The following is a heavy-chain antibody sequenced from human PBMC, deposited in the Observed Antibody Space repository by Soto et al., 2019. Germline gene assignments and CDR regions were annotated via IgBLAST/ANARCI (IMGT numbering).Heavy chain of an antibody. Sequence: GASVKVSCKASGYTLSNYAMHWVRQAPGQRLEWMGWINAGNGDIKYSQKFQGRVSITRDTSANTAYMELSSLRFEDTAVYYCARDDSGFSGSHYIDYFNYWGQGALVTVSS. J-gene: IGHJ4*02. CDR3: ARDDSGFSGSHYIDYFNY. V-gene: IGHV1-3*01. D-gene: IGHD1-26*01. CDR1: GYTLSNYA. CDR2: INAGNGDI.